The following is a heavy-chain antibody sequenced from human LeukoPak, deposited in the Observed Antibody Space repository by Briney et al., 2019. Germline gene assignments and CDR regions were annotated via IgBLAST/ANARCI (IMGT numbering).Heavy chain of an antibody. V-gene: IGHV4-39*07. CDR1: GGSISSSSYY. J-gene: IGHJ4*02. D-gene: IGHD3-22*01. CDR2: IYYSGST. CDR3: AREISSGYYYPFDY. Sequence: PSETLSLTCTVSGGSISSSSYYWGWIRQPPGKGLEWIGSIYYSGSTYYNPSLKSRVTISVDTSKNQFSLKLSSVTAADTAVYYCAREISSGYYYPFDYWGQGTLVTVSS.